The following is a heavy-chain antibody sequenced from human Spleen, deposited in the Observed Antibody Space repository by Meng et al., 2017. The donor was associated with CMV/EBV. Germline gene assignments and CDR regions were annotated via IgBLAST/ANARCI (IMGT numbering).Heavy chain of an antibody. CDR3: ARAGYCSSTSCLGFGFDP. D-gene: IGHD2-2*01. J-gene: IGHJ5*02. CDR1: TFSCYA. CDR2: IIPMLGIA. Sequence: TFSCYAIGWVRQAPGQGLEWMGGIIPMLGIANYAQKFQGRVTITADKSTSTAYMELSSLRSEDTAVYYCARAGYCSSTSCLGFGFDPWGQGTLVTVSS. V-gene: IGHV1-69*10.